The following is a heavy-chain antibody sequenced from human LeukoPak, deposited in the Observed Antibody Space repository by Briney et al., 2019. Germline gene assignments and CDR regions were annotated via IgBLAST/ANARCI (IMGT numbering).Heavy chain of an antibody. D-gene: IGHD3-16*01. V-gene: IGHV4-34*01. CDR1: GGSFSGYY. Sequence: SETLSLTCAVYGGSFSGYYWSWIRQPPGKGLERIGEINHSGSTNYNPSLKSRVTISVDTSKNQFSLKLSSVTAADTAVYYCARGRSYGPRGIDYWGQGTLVTVSS. J-gene: IGHJ4*02. CDR2: INHSGST. CDR3: ARGRSYGPRGIDY.